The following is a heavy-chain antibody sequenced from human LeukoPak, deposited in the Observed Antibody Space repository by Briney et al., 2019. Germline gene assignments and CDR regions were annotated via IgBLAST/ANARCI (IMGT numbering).Heavy chain of an antibody. J-gene: IGHJ4*02. CDR3: ARGVIAAGGNDFDY. CDR1: GGSISSSSYY. CDR2: IYFSGTT. Sequence: SETLSLTCTVSGGSISSSSYYWGWIRQPPGKGLEWIGRIYFSGTTHYNPSLKSRVTMSVDTSKNQLSLKVISVTAADTAVYYCARGVIAAGGNDFDYWGQGTLVTVSS. D-gene: IGHD6-13*01. V-gene: IGHV4-39*07.